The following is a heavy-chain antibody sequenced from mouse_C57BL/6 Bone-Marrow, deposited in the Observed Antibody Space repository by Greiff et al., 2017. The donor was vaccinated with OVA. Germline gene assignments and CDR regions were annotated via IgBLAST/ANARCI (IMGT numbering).Heavy chain of an antibody. CDR3: ARLVTTAAMDY. Sequence: EVKLVESGGGLVQPGGSLSLSCAASGFTFTDNYMSWVRQPPGKALEWLGFIRNKANGYTTEYSASVKGRFTISRDNSQSILYLQMNALRAEDSATYYCARLVTTAAMDYWGQGTSVTVSS. CDR2: IRNKANGYTT. CDR1: GFTFTDNY. D-gene: IGHD1-2*01. J-gene: IGHJ4*01. V-gene: IGHV7-3*01.